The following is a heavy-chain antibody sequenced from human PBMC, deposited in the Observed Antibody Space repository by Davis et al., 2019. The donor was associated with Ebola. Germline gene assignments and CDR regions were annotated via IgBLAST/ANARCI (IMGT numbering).Heavy chain of an antibody. CDR2: INAGNGNT. V-gene: IGHV1-3*01. J-gene: IGHJ6*03. D-gene: IGHD2-2*01. CDR1: GYTFTSYA. Sequence: ASVKVSCKASGYTFTSYAMHWVRQAPGQRLEWMGWINAGNGNTKYSQKFQGRVTITRDTSASTAYMELSSLRSEDTAVYYCARVARPEKVVPAAAQIYYYYMDVWGKGTTVTVSS. CDR3: ARVARPEKVVPAAAQIYYYYMDV.